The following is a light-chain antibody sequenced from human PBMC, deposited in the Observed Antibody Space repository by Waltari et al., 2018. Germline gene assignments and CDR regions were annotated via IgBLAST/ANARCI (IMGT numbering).Light chain of an antibody. V-gene: IGKV3-20*01. CDR2: AAS. CDR3: QQFGNSPPIYT. CDR1: QTISSDY. Sequence: EMVLTQSPDTLSLSPGERATLSCRTSQTISSDYLAWYQQKPGQAPRLVIYAASNRATGVPDRFSGSGSGTDFTLTISRLEPEDFAVYFCQQFGNSPPIYTFGQGTKVGIK. J-gene: IGKJ2*01.